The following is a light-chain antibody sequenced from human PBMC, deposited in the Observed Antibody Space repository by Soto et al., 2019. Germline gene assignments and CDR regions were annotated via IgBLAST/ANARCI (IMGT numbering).Light chain of an antibody. V-gene: IGKV3-20*01. J-gene: IGKJ1*01. CDR3: KQYGSSPVT. CDR2: DAS. Sequence: EIVLTQSPGTLSLSPGERATLSCRASQSVSSSYLAWYQQKPGQAPRLLIYDASSRATGIPDRFSGSGSGTDFTLTISRLEPEDFAVYYCKQYGSSPVTFGQGTKVEIK. CDR1: QSVSSSY.